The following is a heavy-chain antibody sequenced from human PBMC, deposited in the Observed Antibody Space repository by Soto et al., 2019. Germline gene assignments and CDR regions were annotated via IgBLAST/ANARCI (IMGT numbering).Heavy chain of an antibody. J-gene: IGHJ3*02. V-gene: IGHV1-8*02. CDR3: ARADFTLYGSGRKGAFDI. Sequence: GASVKVSCKASGYTFTSYGISWVRQAPGQGLEWMGWISAYSGNTGYAQKFQGRVTMTRNTSTSTAYVELSSLRSEDTAVYYCARADFTLYGSGRKGAFDIWGQGTMVTVSS. CDR1: GYTFTSYG. CDR2: ISAYSGNT. D-gene: IGHD3-10*01.